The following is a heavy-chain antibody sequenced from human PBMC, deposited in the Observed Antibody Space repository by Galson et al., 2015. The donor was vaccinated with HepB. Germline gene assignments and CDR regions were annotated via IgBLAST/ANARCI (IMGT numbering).Heavy chain of an antibody. CDR3: ARDVVSVTTMTTRSYAFDI. D-gene: IGHD4-17*01. CDR1: GGSISGDYY. J-gene: IGHJ3*02. CDR2: IYYSGST. V-gene: IGHV4-31*03. Sequence: TLSLTCTVSGGSISGDYYWTWIRQHPGKGLEWIGYIYYSGSTYYNPSLKSRVTISVDTSKNQFSLRLRSVTAADTAVYYCARDVVSVTTMTTRSYAFDIWGQGTMVTVSS.